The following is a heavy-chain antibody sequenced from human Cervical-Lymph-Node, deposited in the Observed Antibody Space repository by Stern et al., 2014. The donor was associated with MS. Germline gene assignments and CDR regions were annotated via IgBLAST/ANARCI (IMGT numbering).Heavy chain of an antibody. CDR1: GDTFSSID. CDR3: VRDQGGIAGS. CDR2: IMPLFGTT. V-gene: IGHV1-69*01. Sequence: VQLVESGAEVKKPGSSMKVSCKASGDTFSSIDISWVRQAPGQGLEWLGGIMPLFGTTNYAQKLQGRVTLVADASPQTVNLQLSSLRSEDTAVYYCVRDQGGIAGSWGQGTLVTVSS. J-gene: IGHJ4*02. D-gene: IGHD6-13*01.